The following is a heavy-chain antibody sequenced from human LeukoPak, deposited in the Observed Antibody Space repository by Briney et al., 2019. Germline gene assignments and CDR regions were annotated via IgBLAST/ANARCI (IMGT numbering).Heavy chain of an antibody. CDR2: IYHSGST. J-gene: IGHJ5*02. D-gene: IGHD6-13*01. Sequence: PSETLSLTCAVSGGSISSSNWWSWVRPPPGKGLEWIGEIYHSGSTTYNPSLKNRVTISVDKSKNQFSLELSAVTAADTAVYYCARWVLSRYSSSWGFDPWGQGTLVTVSS. CDR3: ARWVLSRYSSSWGFDP. CDR1: GGSISSSNW. V-gene: IGHV4-4*02.